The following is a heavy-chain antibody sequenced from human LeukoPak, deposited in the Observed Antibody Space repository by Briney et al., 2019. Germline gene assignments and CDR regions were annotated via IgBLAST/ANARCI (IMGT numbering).Heavy chain of an antibody. V-gene: IGHV3-48*03. CDR2: ISSGGSTI. J-gene: IGHJ4*02. CDR3: ARGNYGDYSVDY. CDR1: GFTFSSYE. D-gene: IGHD4-17*01. Sequence: GGSLRLSCAASGFTFSSYEMNWVRQAPGKGLEWVSYISSGGSTISYADSVKGRITIFRDNAKNSLYLQLNSLRAEVTAVYYCARGNYGDYSVDYWGQGTLVTVSS.